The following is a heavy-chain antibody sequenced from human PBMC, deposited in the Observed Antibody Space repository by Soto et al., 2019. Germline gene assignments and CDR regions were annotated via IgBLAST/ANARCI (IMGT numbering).Heavy chain of an antibody. Sequence: EVQLVESGGGLVQPGGSLRLSCLTSGFSFSSYWMSWVRQAPGKGLEWVANIKQNGTEKFYVDSVKGRFTISRDNAKNSLYLEMNSLRAEDTAVYYCAREKWLQFYFYYGLDVWGRGTTVTVSS. CDR3: AREKWLQFYFYYGLDV. CDR2: IKQNGTEK. J-gene: IGHJ6*02. CDR1: GFSFSSYW. V-gene: IGHV3-7*01. D-gene: IGHD4-4*01.